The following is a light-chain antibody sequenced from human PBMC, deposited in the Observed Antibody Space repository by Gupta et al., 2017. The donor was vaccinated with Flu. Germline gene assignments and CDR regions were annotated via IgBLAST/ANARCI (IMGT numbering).Light chain of an antibody. CDR3: QQYQTSPQT. CDR1: QSVSSTF. Sequence: DIVLTQSPGTLSMSPGEGVPLSCRASQSVSSTFLAWYQQKPGQAPKLLIYGASTRATGIPDRFSGSGSGTDFTLTISSLEPEDFAVYYCQQYQTSPQTFGQGTKVEIK. V-gene: IGKV3-20*01. CDR2: GAS. J-gene: IGKJ1*01.